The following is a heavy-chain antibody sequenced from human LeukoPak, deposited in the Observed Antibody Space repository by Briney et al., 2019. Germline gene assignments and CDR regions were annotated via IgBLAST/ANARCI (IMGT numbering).Heavy chain of an antibody. CDR1: GFTFSSYS. CDR3: ARDCSGGSCSHYYYYGMDV. Sequence: PGGSLRLSCAASGFTFSSYSMNWVRQAPGKGLEWVSYISSSSSTIYYADSVKGRFTISRDNAKNSLYLQMNNLRDEDTAVYYCARDCSGGSCSHYYYYGMDVWGQGTTVTVSS. D-gene: IGHD2-15*01. J-gene: IGHJ6*02. CDR2: ISSSSSTI. V-gene: IGHV3-48*02.